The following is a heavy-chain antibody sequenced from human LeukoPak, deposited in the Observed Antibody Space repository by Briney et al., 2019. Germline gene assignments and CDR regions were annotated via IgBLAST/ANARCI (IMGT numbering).Heavy chain of an antibody. CDR1: GGTFSSYA. J-gene: IGHJ4*02. Sequence: SSVKVSCKASGGTFSSYAISWVRQAPGQGLEWMGGIIPIFGTANYAQKFQGRVTITADESTSTAYMELSSLRSEDTAVYYCARDFCSTSCNLGYWGQGTLVTVSS. CDR2: IIPIFGTA. CDR3: ARDFCSTSCNLGY. V-gene: IGHV1-69*13. D-gene: IGHD2-2*01.